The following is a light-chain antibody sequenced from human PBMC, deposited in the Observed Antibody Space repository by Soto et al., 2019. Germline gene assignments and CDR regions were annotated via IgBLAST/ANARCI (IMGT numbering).Light chain of an antibody. CDR1: QSIKRSY. CDR2: GAS. Sequence: EIVLMQSPGTLSLSPGERATLSCRASQSIKRSYLAWYQQKPGQAPRVLIYGASNRATGIPDRFSGSGSGTDFSLTISRLEPEDFAVYYRHQYDNAPQTFGQGTKVEIK. V-gene: IGKV3-20*01. J-gene: IGKJ2*01. CDR3: HQYDNAPQT.